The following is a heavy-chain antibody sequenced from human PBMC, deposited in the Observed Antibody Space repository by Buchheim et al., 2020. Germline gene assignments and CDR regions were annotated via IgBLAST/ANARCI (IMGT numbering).Heavy chain of an antibody. CDR2: ITPISGTA. J-gene: IGHJ6*02. D-gene: IGHD6-13*01. CDR3: ARDPIAAADHYYYYYGMDV. V-gene: IGHV1-69*01. CDR1: GGTFYYA. Sequence: QVQLVQSGAEVKKPGSSVRVSCKASGGTFYYAISWVRQAPGQGLEWMGGITPISGTANYAQQFQGRLTITSDESTRTGYLELSSLRAEDTAVYYCARDPIAAADHYYYYYGMDVWGQGTT.